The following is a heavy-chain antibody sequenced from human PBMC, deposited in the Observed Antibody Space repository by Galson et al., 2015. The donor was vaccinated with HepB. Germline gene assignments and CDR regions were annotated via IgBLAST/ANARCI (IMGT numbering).Heavy chain of an antibody. CDR3: PTIRVGYCITTSCKADDFDI. J-gene: IGHJ3*02. D-gene: IGHD2-2*01. CDR2: INPSGGGK. Sequence: SCKASGYTFSTYYIHWVRQAPGQGLEWMGIINPSGGGKTYAQKFQDRVTMPRDTSTSTVYMELSSLRSEDTACYYCPTIRVGYCITTSCKADDFDIWVQGTMVTLSS. V-gene: IGHV1-46*01. CDR1: GYTFSTYY.